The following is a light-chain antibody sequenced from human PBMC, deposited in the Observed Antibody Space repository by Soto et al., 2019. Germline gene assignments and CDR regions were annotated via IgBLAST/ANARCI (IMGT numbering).Light chain of an antibody. Sequence: DIVMAQSPDSLAVSLGGRATINCKSSQSVFYSSNNKNYLAWYQQKAGQPPKLLFYWASTRESGVPDRFSGSGSGADFTLTITNLQAEDMAVYYCQQYYAIPHTFVQGTKLEIK. CDR3: QQYYAIPHT. J-gene: IGKJ2*01. CDR2: WAS. CDR1: QSVFYSSNNKNY. V-gene: IGKV4-1*01.